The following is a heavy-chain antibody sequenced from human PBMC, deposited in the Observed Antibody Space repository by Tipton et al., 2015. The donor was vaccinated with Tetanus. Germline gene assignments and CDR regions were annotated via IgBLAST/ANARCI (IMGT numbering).Heavy chain of an antibody. Sequence: TLSLTCAVYGGSFSGYYWSWIRQPPGKGLEWIGEINHSGSTNYNPSLKSRVTISVDTSKNQFSLKLSSVTAADTAVYYCASGVSCSGGSCYYLRYYGMDVWGQGTTVTVSS. J-gene: IGHJ6*02. D-gene: IGHD2-15*01. CDR1: GGSFSGYY. CDR2: INHSGST. CDR3: ASGVSCSGGSCYYLRYYGMDV. V-gene: IGHV4-34*01.